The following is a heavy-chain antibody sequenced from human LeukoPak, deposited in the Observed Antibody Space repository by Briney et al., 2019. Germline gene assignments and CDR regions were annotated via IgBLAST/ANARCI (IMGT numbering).Heavy chain of an antibody. Sequence: PSEALSLTCTVSGGSIGSYYWSWIRQPPGKGREWIGYVHYSGSTNYNPPLKSRVTTSVDTSKNQFSLNLNSVTAADTAVYYCARPQYGGSYWYAFDIWGQGTMVTVSS. D-gene: IGHD1-26*01. CDR1: GGSIGSYY. J-gene: IGHJ3*02. CDR2: VHYSGST. CDR3: ARPQYGGSYWYAFDI. V-gene: IGHV4-59*01.